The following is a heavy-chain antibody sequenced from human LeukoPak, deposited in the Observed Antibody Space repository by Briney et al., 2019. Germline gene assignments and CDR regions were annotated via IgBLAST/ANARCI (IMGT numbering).Heavy chain of an antibody. V-gene: IGHV4-59*08. CDR2: IYVTGT. J-gene: IGHJ6*03. CDR3: ARHIGGGIEDMDV. Sequence: SSETLSLTCTVSGGSIGTYYWSWIRQSPGKGLEWIGYIYVTGTRYNPYLQSRVTISVDTSRNQFFLKMSSVTAADTAVYYCARHIGGGIEDMDVWGKGTMVTVSS. D-gene: IGHD3-16*02. CDR1: GGSIGTYY.